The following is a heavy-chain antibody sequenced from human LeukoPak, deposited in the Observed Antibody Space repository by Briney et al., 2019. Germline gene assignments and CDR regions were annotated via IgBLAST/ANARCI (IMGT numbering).Heavy chain of an antibody. CDR2: ISAYNGNT. CDR3: ARDWNYYDSSGYYQAAFDI. V-gene: IGHV1-18*01. Sequence: ASVKVSCEASGYTFTSYGISWVRQAPGQGLEWMGWISAYNGNTNYAQKLQGRVTMTTDTSTSTAYMELRSLRSDDTAVYYCARDWNYYDSSGYYQAAFDIWGQGTMVTVSS. CDR1: GYTFTSYG. D-gene: IGHD3-22*01. J-gene: IGHJ3*02.